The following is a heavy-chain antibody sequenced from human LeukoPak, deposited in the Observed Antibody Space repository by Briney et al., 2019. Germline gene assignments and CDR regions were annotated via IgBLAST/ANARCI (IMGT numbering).Heavy chain of an antibody. J-gene: IGHJ6*03. D-gene: IGHD3-22*01. Sequence: GGSLRLSCAASGFTVSSNYMNWVRQAPGKGLEWVSVIYSGGSTYYADSVKGRFTISRDNSKNTLYLQMNSLRAEDTAVYYCASLYYDSSGPYYYYYYMDVWGKGTTVTVSS. CDR1: GFTVSSNY. V-gene: IGHV3-53*01. CDR2: IYSGGST. CDR3: ASLYYDSSGPYYYYYYMDV.